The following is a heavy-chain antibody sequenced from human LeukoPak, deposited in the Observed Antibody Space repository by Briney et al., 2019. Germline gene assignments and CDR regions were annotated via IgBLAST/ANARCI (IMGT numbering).Heavy chain of an antibody. J-gene: IGHJ4*02. CDR1: GGSFSGYY. CDR3: ARRRSITMVRGGHFDY. D-gene: IGHD3-10*01. Sequence: SETLSLTCAVYGGSFSGYYWSWIRQPPGKGLEWIGEINHSGSTNYNPSLKSRVTISVDTSKNQFSLKLSSVTAADTAVYYCARRRSITMVRGGHFDYWGQGTLVTVSS. CDR2: INHSGST. V-gene: IGHV4-34*01.